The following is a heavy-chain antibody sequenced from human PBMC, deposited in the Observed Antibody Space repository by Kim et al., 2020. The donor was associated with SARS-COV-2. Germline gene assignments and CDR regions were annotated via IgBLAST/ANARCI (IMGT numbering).Heavy chain of an antibody. D-gene: IGHD3-10*01. J-gene: IGHJ4*01. Sequence: GGSLRLSCAASGFTFSNYWMSWVRQAPGKGLEWVANIKQDGGEKKYVDSVEGRFNISRDNAKNSLYLQMNTLRAGDTAVYYCARGPYFYGSGSQVDYWG. CDR2: IKQDGGEK. V-gene: IGHV3-7*01. CDR1: GFTFSNYW. CDR3: ARGPYFYGSGSQVDY.